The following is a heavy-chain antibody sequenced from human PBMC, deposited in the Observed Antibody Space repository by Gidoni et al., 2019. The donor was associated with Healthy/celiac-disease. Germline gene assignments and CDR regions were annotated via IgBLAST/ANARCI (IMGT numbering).Heavy chain of an antibody. Sequence: EVQLVESGGGLVKPGGSLRLSCSASGFTFSNAWMSWVRQAPGKGLEWVGRIKSKTDGGTTDYAAPVKGRFTISRDDSKNTLYLQMNSLKTEDTAVYYCTTDLLGWNSDAFDIWGQGTMVTVSS. CDR1: GFTFSNAW. V-gene: IGHV3-15*01. CDR2: IKSKTDGGTT. J-gene: IGHJ3*02. D-gene: IGHD1-7*01. CDR3: TTDLLGWNSDAFDI.